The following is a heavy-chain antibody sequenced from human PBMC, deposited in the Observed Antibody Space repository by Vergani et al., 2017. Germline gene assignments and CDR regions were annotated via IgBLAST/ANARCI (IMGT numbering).Heavy chain of an antibody. CDR2: IKQDGSEK. CDR1: GFTFSSYW. D-gene: IGHD3-10*01. CDR3: ARTPRGYGAGSMR. J-gene: IGHJ4*02. V-gene: IGHV3-7*03. Sequence: EVQLVESGGGLVQPGGSLRLSCAASGFTFSSYWMSWVRQAPGKGLDWVANIKQDGSEKYYVDSVKGRFTISRDNAKNSLYLQMNSLRAEDTAVYYCARTPRGYGAGSMRWGQGTLVTVSS.